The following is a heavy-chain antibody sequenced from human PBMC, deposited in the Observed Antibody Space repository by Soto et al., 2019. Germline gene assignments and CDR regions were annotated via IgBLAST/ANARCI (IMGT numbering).Heavy chain of an antibody. V-gene: IGHV4-4*02. J-gene: IGHJ4*02. CDR2: IYHSGGT. D-gene: IGHD3-3*01. CDR1: GGSISSRDW. CDR3: AAGNVDSMLES. Sequence: SETLSLTCAVSGGSISSRDWLTWVRQAPGKGLEWIGKIYHSGGTNYSPSLKSRVTISIDKSKKHFSLKLSSVTAADTAVYFCAAGNVDSMLESWGRGTLVTVSS.